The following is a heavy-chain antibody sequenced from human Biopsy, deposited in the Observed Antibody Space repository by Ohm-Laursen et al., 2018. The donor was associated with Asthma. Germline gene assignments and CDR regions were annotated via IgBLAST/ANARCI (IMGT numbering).Heavy chain of an antibody. J-gene: IGHJ3*02. V-gene: IGHV3-30*03. Sequence: SLRLSCAAPGFVFSQSGMHWVRQAPGKGLEWVALISSDGHNKYYKDSVKGQFTISRDNSKLRLYLEINSLRVEDLAVYYCARESGQDSGGTGAFDRWGQGIMVAVSS. CDR1: GFVFSQSG. CDR3: ARESGQDSGGTGAFDR. CDR2: ISSDGHNK. D-gene: IGHD4-23*01.